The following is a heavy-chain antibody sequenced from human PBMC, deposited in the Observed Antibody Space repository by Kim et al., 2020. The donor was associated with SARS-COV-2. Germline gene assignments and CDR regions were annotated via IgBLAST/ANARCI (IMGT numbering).Heavy chain of an antibody. Sequence: FSSYARSWVRQAPGKELEWVATITGHGGTTYYAVSGEGRFTISSDNSKDTCYLKMNSRRAEDSTVYYSATTPGGYAYGGFYFDSWGQGTLATGYS. J-gene: IGHJ4*02. CDR3: ATTPGGYAYGGFYFDS. CDR1: FSSYA. V-gene: IGHV3-23*01. D-gene: IGHD5-18*01. CDR2: ITGHGGTT.